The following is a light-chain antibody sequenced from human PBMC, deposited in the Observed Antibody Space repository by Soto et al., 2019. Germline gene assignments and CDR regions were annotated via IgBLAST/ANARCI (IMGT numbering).Light chain of an antibody. V-gene: IGKV3-15*01. CDR1: QSVSSN. CDR2: GAS. J-gene: IGKJ4*01. Sequence: EIVMKHSPATLSVSPGERATLSCRASQSVSSNLAWYQQKPGQAPRLLIYGASTRATGIPARFSGSGSGTEFPLTISSLQSEDFAVYYCQQYNNWPPLTFGGGTKVEIK. CDR3: QQYNNWPPLT.